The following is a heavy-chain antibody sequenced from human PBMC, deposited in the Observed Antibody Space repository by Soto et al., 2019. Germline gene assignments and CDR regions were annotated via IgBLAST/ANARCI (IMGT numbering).Heavy chain of an antibody. CDR2: LSPSGGEI. D-gene: IGHD2-8*02. CDR3: AKDWWGLGQN. V-gene: IGHV3-23*01. Sequence: GGSLRLSCAASGFTFSNYAMTWVRQAPGRGLEWVSVLSPSGGEIFYANSVKGRFTISRDNSKNTLDLQMDGLRAEDTAVYYCAKDWWGLGQNWGQGTLVTVSS. J-gene: IGHJ4*02. CDR1: GFTFSNYA.